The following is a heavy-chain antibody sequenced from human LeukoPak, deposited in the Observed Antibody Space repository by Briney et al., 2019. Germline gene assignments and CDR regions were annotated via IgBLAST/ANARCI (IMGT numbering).Heavy chain of an antibody. Sequence: PGGSLRLSCAASGFTFSSYAMSWVRQAPGKGLEWVSVISGSGGSTYYADSVKGRFTISRDNSKNTLYLQMNSLRAEDTAVYYCAKESAYCGSDYRSLSDYWGQGTLVTVSS. J-gene: IGHJ4*02. V-gene: IGHV3-23*01. CDR1: GFTFSSYA. D-gene: IGHD2-21*02. CDR2: ISGSGGST. CDR3: AKESAYCGSDYRSLSDY.